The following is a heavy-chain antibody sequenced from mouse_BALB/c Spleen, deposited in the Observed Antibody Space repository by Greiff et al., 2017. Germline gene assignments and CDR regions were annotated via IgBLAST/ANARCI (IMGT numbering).Heavy chain of an antibody. V-gene: IGHV3-2*02. J-gene: IGHJ4*01. CDR2: ISYSGST. D-gene: IGHD2-4*01. CDR3: ATYDYDVGAMDY. CDR1: GYSITSDYA. Sequence: EVQLVESGPGLVKPSQSLSLTCTVTGYSITSDYAWNWIRQFPGNKLEWMGYISYSGSTSYNPSLKSRISITRDTSKNQFFLQLNSVTTEDTATYYCATYDYDVGAMDYWGQGTSVTVSS.